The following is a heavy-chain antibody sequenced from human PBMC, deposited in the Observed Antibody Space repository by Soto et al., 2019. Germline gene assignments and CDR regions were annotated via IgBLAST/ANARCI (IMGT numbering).Heavy chain of an antibody. CDR3: ARALSSAAGFYFDF. V-gene: IGHV4-4*07. Sequence: SWTLSLTCTVSGGSISSYYWSWIRQPAGKGMEWIGRIHTTDGTNYNPSLKSRVTMSIDTSNNQFSLKLSSLTAADTAVYYCARALSSAAGFYFDFWGQGTLVTVSS. J-gene: IGHJ4*02. CDR1: GGSISSYY. D-gene: IGHD6-13*01. CDR2: IHTTDGT.